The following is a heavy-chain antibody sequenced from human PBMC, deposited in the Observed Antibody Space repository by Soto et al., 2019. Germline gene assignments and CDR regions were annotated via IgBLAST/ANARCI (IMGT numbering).Heavy chain of an antibody. CDR2: ISYDGSNK. CDR3: ALTPVYSGSYFFPWFDP. CDR1: GFTFSSYG. D-gene: IGHD1-26*01. J-gene: IGHJ5*02. Sequence: TGGSLRLSCAASGFTFSSYGMHWVRQAPGKGLGWVAVISYDGSNKYYADSVKGRFTISRDNSKNTLYLQMNSLRAEDTAVYYCALTPVYSGSYFFPWFDPWGQGTLVTVSS. V-gene: IGHV3-30*03.